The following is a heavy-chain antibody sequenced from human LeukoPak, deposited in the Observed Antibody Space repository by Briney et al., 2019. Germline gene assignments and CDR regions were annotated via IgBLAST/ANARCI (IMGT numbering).Heavy chain of an antibody. D-gene: IGHD3-10*01. Sequence: PSETLSLTCTVSGGSISSGSYYWSWIRQPAGKGLEWIGRIYTSGSTNYNPSLKSRVTISVDTSKNQFSLKLSSVTAADTAVYYCAREGGDTMVRGVMFRFDPWGQGTLVTVSS. J-gene: IGHJ5*02. V-gene: IGHV4-61*02. CDR2: IYTSGST. CDR1: GGSISSGSYY. CDR3: AREGGDTMVRGVMFRFDP.